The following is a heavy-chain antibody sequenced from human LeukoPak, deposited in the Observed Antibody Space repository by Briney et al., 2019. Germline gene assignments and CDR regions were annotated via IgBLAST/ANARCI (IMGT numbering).Heavy chain of an antibody. CDR2: ISSSSSYI. Sequence: PGGSLRLSCAASGFPFSSYSMNWVRQAPGKGLEWVSSISSSSSYIYYADSVKGRFTISRDNSKNTLYLQMNSLRAEDTAVYYCARTYGDYESFDYWGQGTLVTVSS. D-gene: IGHD4-17*01. J-gene: IGHJ4*02. CDR1: GFPFSSYS. CDR3: ARTYGDYESFDY. V-gene: IGHV3-21*04.